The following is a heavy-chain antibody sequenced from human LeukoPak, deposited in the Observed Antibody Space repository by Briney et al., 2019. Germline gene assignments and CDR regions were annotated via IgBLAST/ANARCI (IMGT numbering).Heavy chain of an antibody. V-gene: IGHV4-34*01. Sequence: PSETLSLTCAVYGGSFSGYYWSWIRQPPGKGLEWIGEINHSGSTNYNPSLKSRVTISVDTSKNQFSLKLSSVTAADTAVYYCALGLDSSGYYPFDYWGQGTLVTVSS. J-gene: IGHJ4*02. D-gene: IGHD3-22*01. CDR3: ALGLDSSGYYPFDY. CDR2: INHSGST. CDR1: GGSFSGYY.